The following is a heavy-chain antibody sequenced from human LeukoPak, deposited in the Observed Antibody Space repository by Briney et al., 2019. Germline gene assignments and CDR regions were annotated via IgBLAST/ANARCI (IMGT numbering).Heavy chain of an antibody. D-gene: IGHD3-22*01. Sequence: SQTLSLTCTVSGGSISSGGYYWSWIRQHPGKGLEWIGYIYYSGSTYYNPSLRSRVTISVDTSKNQFSLKLSSVTAADTAVYYCARRAYYDSSGAHGGFDYWGQGTLVTVSS. V-gene: IGHV4-30-4*08. CDR3: ARRAYYDSSGAHGGFDY. CDR1: GGSISSGGYY. J-gene: IGHJ4*02. CDR2: IYYSGST.